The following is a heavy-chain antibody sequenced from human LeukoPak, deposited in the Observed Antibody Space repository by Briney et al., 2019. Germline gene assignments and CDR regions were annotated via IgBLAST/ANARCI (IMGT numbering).Heavy chain of an antibody. D-gene: IGHD5-12*01. CDR3: ARLTYSGYDFDY. V-gene: IGHV4-34*01. Sequence: SETLSLTCAVSGGSFSGYYWSWIRQPPGKGLEWIGEINHSGSTNYNPSLKSRVTISVDTSKNQFSLKLSSVTAADTAVYYCARLTYSGYDFDYWGQGTLVTVSS. CDR1: GGSFSGYY. CDR2: INHSGST. J-gene: IGHJ4*02.